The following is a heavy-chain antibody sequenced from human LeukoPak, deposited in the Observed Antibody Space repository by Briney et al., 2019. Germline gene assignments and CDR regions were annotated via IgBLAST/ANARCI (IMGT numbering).Heavy chain of an antibody. V-gene: IGHV3-48*01. J-gene: IGHJ4*02. Sequence: GGSLRLSCAASGFIFSTYSMNWVRQAPGKGLEWISYISTSSSTISYADSVKGRFTISSDIVKNSLYLQMNSLRAEDTAVYYCARDHHYPFDYWGQGTLVTVSS. CDR3: ARDHHYPFDY. CDR2: ISTSSSTI. CDR1: GFIFSTYS. D-gene: IGHD1-14*01.